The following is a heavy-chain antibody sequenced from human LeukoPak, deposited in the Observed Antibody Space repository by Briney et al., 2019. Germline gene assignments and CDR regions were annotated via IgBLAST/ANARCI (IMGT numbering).Heavy chain of an antibody. V-gene: IGHV1-69*13. D-gene: IGHD4-17*01. CDR1: GGTFSSYA. Sequence: SVKVSCKASGGTFSSYAISWVRQAPGQGLEWMGGIIPMFGTADYAQKFQGRVTITADESTSTVYMELSSLRSEDTAVYYCARGRWVNTVTDWFDPWGQGTLVTVSS. J-gene: IGHJ5*02. CDR3: ARGRWVNTVTDWFDP. CDR2: IIPMFGTA.